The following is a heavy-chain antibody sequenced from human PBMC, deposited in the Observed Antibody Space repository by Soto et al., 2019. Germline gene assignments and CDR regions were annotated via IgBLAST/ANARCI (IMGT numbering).Heavy chain of an antibody. V-gene: IGHV3-48*02. Sequence: EVQLVESGGGLVQPGGSLRLSCAASGFTFSSYSMNWVRQAPGKGLEWVSYISSSSSTIYYADSVKGRFTISRDNAKNSLYLQMNSLRDEDTAVYYCARDKCGGNSLAFDYWGQGTLVTVSS. CDR1: GFTFSSYS. J-gene: IGHJ4*02. CDR2: ISSSSSTI. CDR3: ARDKCGGNSLAFDY. D-gene: IGHD2-21*02.